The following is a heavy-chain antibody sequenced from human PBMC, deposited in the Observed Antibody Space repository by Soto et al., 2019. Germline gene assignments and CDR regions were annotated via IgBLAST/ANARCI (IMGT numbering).Heavy chain of an antibody. D-gene: IGHD6-19*01. J-gene: IGHJ4*02. V-gene: IGHV3-23*01. CDR1: GFTFSTYA. CDR2: ISGSGDST. CDR3: AKEWSSGWRFDY. Sequence: EVQLLESGGGLVQPGGSLRLSCAASGFTFSTYAMNWVRQAPGKGLEWVSGISGSGDSTYYADSVKGRFTVSRDNSKNTLYLQLNSLRAEDTAVFYCAKEWSSGWRFDYWGQGTLVTVSS.